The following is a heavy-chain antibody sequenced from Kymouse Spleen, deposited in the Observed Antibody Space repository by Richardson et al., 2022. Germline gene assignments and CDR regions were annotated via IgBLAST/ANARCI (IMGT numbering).Heavy chain of an antibody. D-gene: IGHD5-12*01. V-gene: IGHV4-34*01. J-gene: IGHJ4*02. CDR3: ARERDSGYDFPHFDY. Sequence: QVQLQQWGAGLLKPSETLSLTCAVYGGSFSGYYWSWIRQPPGKGLEWIGEINHSGSTNYNPSLKSRVTISVDTSKNQFSLKLSSVTAADTAVYYCARERDSGYDFPHFDYWGQGTLVTVSS. CDR2: INHSGST. CDR1: GGSFSGYY.